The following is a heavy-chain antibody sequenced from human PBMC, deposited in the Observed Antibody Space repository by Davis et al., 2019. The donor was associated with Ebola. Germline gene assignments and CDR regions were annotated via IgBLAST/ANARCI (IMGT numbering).Heavy chain of an antibody. D-gene: IGHD5-12*01. CDR2: IYYSGST. Sequence: MPGGSLRLSCTVSGGSISSYYWSWIRQPPGKGLEWIGYIYYSGSTNYNPSLKSRVTISVDTSKNQFSLKLSSVTAADTAVYYCARLYSGYDWDYWGQGTLVTVSS. CDR3: ARLYSGYDWDY. V-gene: IGHV4-59*01. CDR1: GGSISSYY. J-gene: IGHJ4*02.